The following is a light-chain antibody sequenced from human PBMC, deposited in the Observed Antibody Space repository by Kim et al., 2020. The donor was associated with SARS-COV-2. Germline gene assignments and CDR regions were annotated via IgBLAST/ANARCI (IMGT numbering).Light chain of an antibody. Sequence: GQSVTISCTGTSSDVGGYNYVSWYQQHPGKAPKLMIYDVSKRPSGVPDRFSGSKSGNTASLTISGPQAEDEADYYCCSYAGSYTLVFGGGTKLTVL. V-gene: IGLV2-11*01. CDR3: CSYAGSYTLV. CDR1: SSDVGGYNY. CDR2: DVS. J-gene: IGLJ3*02.